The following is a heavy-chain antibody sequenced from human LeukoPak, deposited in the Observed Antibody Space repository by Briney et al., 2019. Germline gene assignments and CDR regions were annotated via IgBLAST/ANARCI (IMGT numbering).Heavy chain of an antibody. CDR2: IYHSGST. V-gene: IGHV4-38-2*02. CDR3: ARSYCDNRGRFDP. D-gene: IGHD3-22*01. CDR1: GYSISSGYY. J-gene: IGHJ5*02. Sequence: PSETLSLTCTVSGYSISSGYYWGWVRQPPGRGLEWIGSIYHSGSTYYSPSLRSRVTTSVDTSKNQFSLSLSSVTAADTAVYYCARSYCDNRGRFDPWGQGTLVTVSS.